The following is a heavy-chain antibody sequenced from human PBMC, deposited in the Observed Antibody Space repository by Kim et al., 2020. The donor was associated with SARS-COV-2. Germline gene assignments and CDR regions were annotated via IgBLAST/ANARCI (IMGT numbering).Heavy chain of an antibody. D-gene: IGHD2-15*01. CDR3: ARDWGVWGVVVVAASLGISEYYGMDV. J-gene: IGHJ6*02. Sequence: ASVKVSCKSSGYTFTSYGISWVRQAPGQGLEWMGWISAYNGNTNYAQKLQGRVTMTTDTSTSTAYMELRSLRSDDTAVYYCARDWGVWGVVVVAASLGISEYYGMDVWGQGTTVTVSS. CDR2: ISAYNGNT. V-gene: IGHV1-18*01. CDR1: GYTFTSYG.